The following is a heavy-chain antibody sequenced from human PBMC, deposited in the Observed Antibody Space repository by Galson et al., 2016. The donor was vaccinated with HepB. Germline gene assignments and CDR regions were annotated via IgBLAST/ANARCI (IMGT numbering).Heavy chain of an antibody. CDR3: ARGWILQWSAPYGMDL. J-gene: IGHJ6*02. CDR1: RFIFSDYY. Sequence: SLRLSCAASRFIFSDYYMSWIRQAPWKGLEWVSYISGSGTTIYYADSVKRRFTISRDNAKNSMYLHMENLRAGDNAVYFCARGWILQWSAPYGMDLWGQGTTVTVSS. V-gene: IGHV3-11*01. CDR2: ISGSGTTI. D-gene: IGHD5-18*01.